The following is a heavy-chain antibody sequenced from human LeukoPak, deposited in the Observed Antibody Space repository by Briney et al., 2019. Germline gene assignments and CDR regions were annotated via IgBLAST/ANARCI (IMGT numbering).Heavy chain of an antibody. Sequence: GGSLRLSCAASGFSFSTYAMSWVRQAPGKGLEWVSTITGSGGSTYYADSVKGRFTISRDNSKNTLYLQMNSLRAGDTAVYYCAKDPDPRYWYFDLWGRGTLVTVSS. CDR2: ITGSGGST. CDR3: AKDPDPRYWYFDL. V-gene: IGHV3-23*01. J-gene: IGHJ2*01. CDR1: GFSFSTYA.